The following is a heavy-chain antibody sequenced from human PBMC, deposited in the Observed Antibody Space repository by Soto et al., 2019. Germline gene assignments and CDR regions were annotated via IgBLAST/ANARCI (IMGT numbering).Heavy chain of an antibody. CDR1: GGSISSSSYY. CDR2: IYYSGST. D-gene: IGHD3-3*01. Sequence: SETLSLTCTVSGGSISSSSYYWGWIRQPPGKGLEWIGSIYYSGSTYYNPSLKSRVTISVDTSKNQFSLKLSSVTAADTAVYYCARHQTYYDFWSGARPGSYIDYWCQGTRVTVSS. V-gene: IGHV4-39*01. J-gene: IGHJ4*02. CDR3: ARHQTYYDFWSGARPGSYIDY.